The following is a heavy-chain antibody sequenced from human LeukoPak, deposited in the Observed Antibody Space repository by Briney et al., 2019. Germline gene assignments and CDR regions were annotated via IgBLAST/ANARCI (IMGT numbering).Heavy chain of an antibody. Sequence: GGSLRLSCAASGFTFSSYSMNWVRQAPGKGLEWVSSISISSSYIYYADSVKGRFPISRDNSKNTLYLQMNRLRAEDTAVYYCARDPHYYDSSGYYPCYWGQGTLVTVSS. J-gene: IGHJ4*02. CDR2: ISISSSYI. CDR3: ARDPHYYDSSGYYPCY. CDR1: GFTFSSYS. D-gene: IGHD3-22*01. V-gene: IGHV3-21*01.